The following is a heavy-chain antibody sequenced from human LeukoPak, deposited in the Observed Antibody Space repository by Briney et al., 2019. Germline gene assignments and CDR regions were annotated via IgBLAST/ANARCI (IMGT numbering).Heavy chain of an antibody. D-gene: IGHD3-10*01. CDR2: IYSGGST. Sequence: GGSLRLSCAASGFTFSNYAMSWVRQAPGKGLEWVSVIYSGGSTYYADSVKGRFTISRDNSENTLYLQMNSLRAEDTAVYYCARGLMVRGVLFDYWGQGTLVTVSS. V-gene: IGHV3-53*01. CDR3: ARGLMVRGVLFDY. CDR1: GFTFSNYA. J-gene: IGHJ4*02.